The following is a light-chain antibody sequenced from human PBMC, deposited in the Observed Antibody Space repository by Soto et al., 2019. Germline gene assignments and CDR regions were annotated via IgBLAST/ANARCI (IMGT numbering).Light chain of an antibody. V-gene: IGKV1-27*01. J-gene: IGKJ1*01. CDR1: QDISSY. Sequence: DIQMTQSPSSLSASVGDRVTITCRASQDISSYLAWYQQKPGKGPKLLIYGTSTLQSGVPSRFSGSGSGTAFTLTISSLQPEDAATYYCQKYDNAPWTFAQGTKVEIK. CDR2: GTS. CDR3: QKYDNAPWT.